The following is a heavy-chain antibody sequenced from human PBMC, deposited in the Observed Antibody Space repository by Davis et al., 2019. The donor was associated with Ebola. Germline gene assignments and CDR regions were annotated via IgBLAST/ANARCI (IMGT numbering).Heavy chain of an antibody. J-gene: IGHJ6*02. CDR2: IYYSGST. V-gene: IGHV4-59*12. Sequence: SETLSLTCTVSGGSISSYYWSWIRQPPGKGLEWIGYIYYSGSTNYNPSLKSRVTISVDTSKNQFSLKLSSVTAADTAVYYCARVGYYYYGMDVWGQGTTVTVSS. CDR1: GGSISSYY. CDR3: ARVGYYYYGMDV. D-gene: IGHD3-16*01.